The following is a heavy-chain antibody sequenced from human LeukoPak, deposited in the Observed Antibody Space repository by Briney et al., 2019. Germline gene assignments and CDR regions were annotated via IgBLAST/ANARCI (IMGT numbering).Heavy chain of an antibody. CDR2: ISSSSSTI. D-gene: IGHD2/OR15-2a*01. J-gene: IGHJ4*02. V-gene: IGHV3-48*02. CDR3: ARARIADY. CDR1: GFTFMSYT. Sequence: GGSLRLSCAASGFTFMSYTMNWVRQAPGKGLEWISSISSSSSTIYHADSVKSRFTISRDNAKNSLYLQMNSLRDEDTAVYYCARARIADYWGQGTLVTVSS.